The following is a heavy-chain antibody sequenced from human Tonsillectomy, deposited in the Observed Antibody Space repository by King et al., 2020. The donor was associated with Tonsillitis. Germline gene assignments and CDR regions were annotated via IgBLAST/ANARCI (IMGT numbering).Heavy chain of an antibody. J-gene: IGHJ4*02. CDR1: GFTFSSYG. CDR3: AKDREYSSSAFDY. D-gene: IGHD6-6*01. V-gene: IGHV3-30*18. Sequence: VQLVESGGGVVQPGRSLKLSCAASGFTFSSYGMHWVRQAPGKGLEWVAVISYDGSNKYYADTVKGRFTISRDKSKNTLYLQMNSLRAEDTAVYYCAKDREYSSSAFDYWGQGTLVTVSS. CDR2: ISYDGSNK.